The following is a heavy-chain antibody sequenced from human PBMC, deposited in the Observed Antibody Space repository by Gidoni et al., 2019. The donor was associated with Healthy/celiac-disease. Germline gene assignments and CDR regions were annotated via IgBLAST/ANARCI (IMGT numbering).Heavy chain of an antibody. D-gene: IGHD2-15*01. J-gene: IGHJ3*02. CDR3: ARMARIRGIYLIDAFDI. V-gene: IGHV2-26*01. CDR1: GFSLSNATMG. Sequence: QVTLKESGPVLVKPTETLTLTCPDPGFSLSNATMGVSWIRQPPGKALEWLAHIFSNDEKSYSTSLKSRLTISKDTSKSQVVLTMTNMDPVDTATYYCARMARIRGIYLIDAFDIWGHVTMVTVSS. CDR2: IFSNDEK.